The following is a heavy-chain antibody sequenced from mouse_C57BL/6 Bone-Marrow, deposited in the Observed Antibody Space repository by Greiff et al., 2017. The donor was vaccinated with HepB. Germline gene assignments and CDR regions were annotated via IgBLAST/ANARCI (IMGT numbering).Heavy chain of an antibody. J-gene: IGHJ2*01. V-gene: IGHV1-55*01. Sequence: VQLQQSGAELVKPGASVKMSCKASGYTFTSYWITWVKQRPGQGLEWIGDIYPGSGSTNYNEKFKSKATLTVDTSSNTAYLQLSSLTSEDTAVYYCTTTLDYFDYWGQGTTLTVSS. CDR3: TTTLDYFDY. D-gene: IGHD6-1*01. CDR2: IYPGSGST. CDR1: GYTFTSYW.